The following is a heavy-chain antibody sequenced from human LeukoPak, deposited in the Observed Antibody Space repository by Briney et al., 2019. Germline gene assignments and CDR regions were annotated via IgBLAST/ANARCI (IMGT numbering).Heavy chain of an antibody. V-gene: IGHV3-53*01. Sequence: GGSLRLSCAASGFTVSSNYMSWVRQAPGKGLEWVSVIYSGGSTYYADSVKGRFTISRDNSKNTLYLQMNSLRAEDTAVYYCARDQPVVTPLGYWGQGTLVTVSS. CDR2: IYSGGST. CDR1: GFTVSSNY. CDR3: ARDQPVVTPLGY. D-gene: IGHD4-23*01. J-gene: IGHJ4*02.